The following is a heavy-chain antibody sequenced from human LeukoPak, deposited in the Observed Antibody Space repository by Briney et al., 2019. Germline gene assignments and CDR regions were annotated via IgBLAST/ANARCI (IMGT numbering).Heavy chain of an antibody. D-gene: IGHD3-10*01. CDR2: IYDSGST. V-gene: IGHV4-30-2*01. Sequence: SETLSLTCAVSGGSISSGDYSWSWIRQPPGKGLEWIVYIYDSGSTYYNPSLKSRVTISVDRSKNQFSLKLSSVTAADTAVYYCARIPRVLLWFGELSYGMDVWGKGTTVTVSS. CDR3: ARIPRVLLWFGELSYGMDV. CDR1: GGSISSGDYS. J-gene: IGHJ6*04.